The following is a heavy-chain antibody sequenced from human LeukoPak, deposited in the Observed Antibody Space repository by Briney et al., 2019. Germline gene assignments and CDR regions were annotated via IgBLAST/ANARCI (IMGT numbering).Heavy chain of an antibody. Sequence: GGSLRLSCAASGFTFSNHGMDWVRQAPGKGLEWVAVISYDGNSEYYADFVKGRFTISRDNSKNTVYLQMNSLTFEDTAVYYCAKEGTRGYTYGTDYFDYWGQGTLVTVSS. V-gene: IGHV3-30*18. CDR3: AKEGTRGYTYGTDYFDY. CDR2: ISYDGNSE. J-gene: IGHJ4*02. D-gene: IGHD5-18*01. CDR1: GFTFSNHG.